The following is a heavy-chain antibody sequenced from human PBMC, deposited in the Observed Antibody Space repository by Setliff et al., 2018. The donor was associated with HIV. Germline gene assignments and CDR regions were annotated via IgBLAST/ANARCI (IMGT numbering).Heavy chain of an antibody. V-gene: IGHV1-24*01. J-gene: IGHJ3*02. CDR2: FDPDDGET. CDR3: ARVPYRSVWFSGGHDAFDI. CDR1: GYSLTELS. D-gene: IGHD6-19*01. Sequence: GASVKVSCKVSGYSLTELSMHWVRQAPGKGLEWMGGFDPDDGETVYAQQFQGRVTMTTDTSTSTVYMELRSLRSDDTAVYYCARVPYRSVWFSGGHDAFDIWGQGTMVTVSS.